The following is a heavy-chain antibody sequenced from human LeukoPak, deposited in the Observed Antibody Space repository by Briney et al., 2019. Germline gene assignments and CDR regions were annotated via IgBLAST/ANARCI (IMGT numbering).Heavy chain of an antibody. CDR2: IVVGSGNT. CDR3: AAATRFLEWLLNSDY. CDR1: GFTFTSSA. Sequence: SVKVSCKASGFTFTSSAVQWVRQARGQRLEWIGWIVVGSGNTNYAQKFQERVTITRDMSTSTAYMELSSLRSEDTAVYYCAAATRFLEWLLNSDYWGQGTLVTVSS. J-gene: IGHJ4*02. D-gene: IGHD3-3*01. V-gene: IGHV1-58*01.